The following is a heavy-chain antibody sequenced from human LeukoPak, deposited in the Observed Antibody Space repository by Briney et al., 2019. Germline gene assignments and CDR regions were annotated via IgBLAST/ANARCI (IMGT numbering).Heavy chain of an antibody. J-gene: IGHJ4*02. V-gene: IGHV4-38-2*02. CDR1: GYSISSGYF. CDR2: IYYSGST. D-gene: IGHD1-26*01. Sequence: SETLSLTCTVSGYSISSGYFWGWIRPPPGKGLEWIGSIYYSGSTYYNPSLKSRVTISVDTSKNQFSLKLSSVTAADTAVYYCARLRVWELDFDYWGQGTLVTVSS. CDR3: ARLRVWELDFDY.